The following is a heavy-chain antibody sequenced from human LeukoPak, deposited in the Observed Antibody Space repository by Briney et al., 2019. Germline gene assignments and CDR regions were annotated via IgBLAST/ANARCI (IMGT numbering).Heavy chain of an antibody. CDR2: IRSKAYGGTT. J-gene: IGHJ4*02. V-gene: IGHV3-49*03. Sequence: GGSLRLSCTASGFTFGDYAMSWFRQAPGKGLEWVGFIRSKAYGGTTEYAASVKGRFTISRDDSKSIAYLQMNSLKTEDTAVYYCTRGRPGNSGYLNKHFDYWGQGTLVTVSS. CDR1: GFTFGDYA. D-gene: IGHD5-12*01. CDR3: TRGRPGNSGYLNKHFDY.